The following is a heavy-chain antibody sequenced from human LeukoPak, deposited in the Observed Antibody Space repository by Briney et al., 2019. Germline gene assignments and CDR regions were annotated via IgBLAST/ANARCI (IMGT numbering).Heavy chain of an antibody. CDR1: GFTFSSNA. Sequence: PGRSLRLSCAASGFTFSSNAMHWVRQAPGKGLEWVAVISYDGSNKYYADSVKGRFTISRDNSKNTLYLQMNSLRVEDTAVYYCARDAARRGELWISGYFDYWGQGTLVIVSS. D-gene: IGHD1-26*01. J-gene: IGHJ4*02. CDR3: ARDAARRGELWISGYFDY. V-gene: IGHV3-30-3*01. CDR2: ISYDGSNK.